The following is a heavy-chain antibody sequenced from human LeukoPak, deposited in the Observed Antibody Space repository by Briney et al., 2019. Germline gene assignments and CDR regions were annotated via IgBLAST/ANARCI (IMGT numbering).Heavy chain of an antibody. V-gene: IGHV4-59*12. CDR2: IYYFGST. J-gene: IGHJ5*02. D-gene: IGHD3-10*01. CDR1: GGSISRYY. CDR3: ARDRPPYYYGSGSYPGNWFDP. Sequence: PSETLSLTCTVSGGSISRYYWSWIRQPPGKGLEWIGYIYYFGSTNYNPSLKSRVTISVDTSKNQFSLKLSSVTAADTAVYYCARDRPPYYYGSGSYPGNWFDPWGQGTLVTVSS.